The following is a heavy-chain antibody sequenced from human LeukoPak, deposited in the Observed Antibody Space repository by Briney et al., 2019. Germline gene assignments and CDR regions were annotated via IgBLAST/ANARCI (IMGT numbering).Heavy chain of an antibody. CDR3: ASPRSYYDSSGYYIS. CDR2: IYYSGST. Sequence: TSETLSLTCTVSRVSVSSGGYYWSWIRQPPGKGLEWIGYIYYSGSTNYNPSLKSRVTISVDTSKNQFSLKLSSVTAADTAVYYCASPRSYYDSSGYYISWGQGTLVTVSS. D-gene: IGHD3-22*01. J-gene: IGHJ5*02. CDR1: RVSVSSGGYY. V-gene: IGHV4-61*08.